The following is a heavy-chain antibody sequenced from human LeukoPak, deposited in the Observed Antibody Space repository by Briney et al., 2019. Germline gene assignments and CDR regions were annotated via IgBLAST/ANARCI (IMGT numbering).Heavy chain of an antibody. CDR3: ARDIVVVPAAPHDAFDI. D-gene: IGHD2-2*01. CDR1: GGSISSSSYY. Sequence: SETLSLTCTVSGGSISSSSYYWGWIRQPPGKGLEWIGSIYYSGSTYYNPSLESRVTISVDTSKNQFSLKLSSVTAADTAVYYCARDIVVVPAAPHDAFDIWGQGTMVTVSS. CDR2: IYYSGST. J-gene: IGHJ3*02. V-gene: IGHV4-39*07.